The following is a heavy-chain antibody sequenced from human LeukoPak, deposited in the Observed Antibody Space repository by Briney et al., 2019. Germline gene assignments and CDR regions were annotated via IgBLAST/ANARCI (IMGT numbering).Heavy chain of an antibody. D-gene: IGHD3-10*01. CDR3: ARESTLWFDSRGAFDI. CDR2: IYSGGST. Sequence: GGSLRLSCAPSRFSVSSNYMSWVRQAPGKGLEWVSVIYSGGSTYYADSVKGRFTISRDNSKNPLYLQMNSLRAEDTAVYYWARESTLWFDSRGAFDICGQGTMVTVSS. J-gene: IGHJ3*02. CDR1: RFSVSSNY. V-gene: IGHV3-53*01.